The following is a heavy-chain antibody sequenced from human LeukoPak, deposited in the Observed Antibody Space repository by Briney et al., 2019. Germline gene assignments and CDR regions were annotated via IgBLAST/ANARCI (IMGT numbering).Heavy chain of an antibody. J-gene: IGHJ5*02. CDR1: GYTFTSYD. Sequence: GASVKVSCKASGYTFTSYDINWVRQATGQGLERMGWMNPNSGNTSYAQKFQGRVTMTRNTSISTAYMELSSLRSEDTAVYYCARGGGSQLLWFGEFYWFDPWGQGTLVTVSS. V-gene: IGHV1-8*02. CDR3: ARGGGSQLLWFGEFYWFDP. D-gene: IGHD3-10*01. CDR2: MNPNSGNT.